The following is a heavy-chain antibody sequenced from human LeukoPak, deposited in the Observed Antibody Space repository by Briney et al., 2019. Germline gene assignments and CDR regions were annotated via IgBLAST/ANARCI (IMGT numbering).Heavy chain of an antibody. J-gene: IGHJ4*02. D-gene: IGHD3-3*01. Sequence: GGSLRLSCAASGFTFSSYGMHWVRQAPGKGLEWVTFIRYDGSNKYYADSVKGRFTISRDNSKNTLFLQMNSLRAEDTAVYYCARVSLSPLLRFLEWPRGFDYWGQGTLVTVSS. CDR1: GFTFSSYG. V-gene: IGHV3-30*02. CDR3: ARVSLSPLLRFLEWPRGFDY. CDR2: IRYDGSNK.